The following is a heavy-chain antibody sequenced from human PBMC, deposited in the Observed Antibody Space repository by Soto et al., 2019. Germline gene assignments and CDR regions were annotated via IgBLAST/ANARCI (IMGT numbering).Heavy chain of an antibody. D-gene: IGHD3-10*01. J-gene: IGHJ3*01. CDR1: GFTFSSYA. CDR2: ISGSGGST. V-gene: IGHV3-23*01. Sequence: GGSLRLSCAASGFTFSSYAMSWVRQAPGKGLEWVSAISGSGGSTHYADSVKGRFTISRDNSKNTLYLQMNSLRAEDTAVYYCAPSHGGLWFGALKVWGQGTMVTVSS. CDR3: APSHGGLWFGALKV.